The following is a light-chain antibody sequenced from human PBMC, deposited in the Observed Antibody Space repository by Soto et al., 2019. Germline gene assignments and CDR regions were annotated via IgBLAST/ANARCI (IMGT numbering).Light chain of an antibody. CDR2: GAS. Sequence: IVMTQSPATLSVSPGERATLSCRASQSVSSNLAWYQQKPGQAPRLLIYGASTRATGIPARFSGSGSGTEFTLTNSSLQSADFAVYSCQQYNNWPPLTFGGGTKVEIK. V-gene: IGKV3-15*01. CDR1: QSVSSN. CDR3: QQYNNWPPLT. J-gene: IGKJ4*01.